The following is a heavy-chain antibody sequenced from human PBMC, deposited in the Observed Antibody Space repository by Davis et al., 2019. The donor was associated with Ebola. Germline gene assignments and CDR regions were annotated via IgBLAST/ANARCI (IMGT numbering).Heavy chain of an antibody. V-gene: IGHV3-33*01. J-gene: IGHJ6*02. CDR1: GFTFSSYG. CDR3: ARELVVISYYYYYGMDV. D-gene: IGHD3-22*01. CDR2: IWYDGSNK. Sequence: GESLKISCAASGFTFSSYGMHWVRQAPGKGLEWVAVIWYDGSNKYYADSVKGRFTISRDNSKNTLYLQMNSLRAEDTAVYYCARELVVISYYYYYGMDVWGQGTTVTVSS.